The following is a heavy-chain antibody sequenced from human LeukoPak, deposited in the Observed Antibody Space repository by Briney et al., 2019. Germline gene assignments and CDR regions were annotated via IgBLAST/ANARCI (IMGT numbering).Heavy chain of an antibody. J-gene: IGHJ1*01. CDR3: ARDILTGSQSRFQR. V-gene: IGHV3-48*04. D-gene: IGHD3-9*01. Sequence: GGSLRLSCAASGFTFSSYSMTWVRQAPRKGLEWVSYISSSGSTIYYGDSVKGRFTISRDNAKNSLYLQMNSLRAEDTAVYYCARDILTGSQSRFQRWGQGTLVTVSS. CDR2: ISSSGSTI. CDR1: GFTFSSYS.